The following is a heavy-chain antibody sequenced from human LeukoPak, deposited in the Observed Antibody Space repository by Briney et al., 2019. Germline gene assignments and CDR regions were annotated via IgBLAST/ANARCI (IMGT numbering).Heavy chain of an antibody. J-gene: IGHJ4*02. V-gene: IGHV3-7*03. CDR3: TRENYVPDS. CDR1: GYRFSPYW. CDR2: ISDGGRAT. Sequence: GGSLRLPCVASGYRFSPYWMSWVRQTPGKGLEWVASISDGGRATYYVDSVRGRFTISRDDARNSLFLQMNGLRADDTAVYYCTRENYVPDSWGQGTLVTVSS. D-gene: IGHD3-10*02.